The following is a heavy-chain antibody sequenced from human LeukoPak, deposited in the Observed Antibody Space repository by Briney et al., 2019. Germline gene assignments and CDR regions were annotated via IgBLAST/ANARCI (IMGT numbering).Heavy chain of an antibody. CDR3: ASASWIHLWSQNFDY. CDR2: IKQDGSDT. D-gene: IGHD5-18*01. V-gene: IGHV3-7*05. CDR1: GFTFSSYW. J-gene: IGHJ4*02. Sequence: GGSLRLSCGVSGFTFSSYWISWVRRAPGKGLEWVANIKQDGSDTYYLDSVRGRFTISGDNAKNSLYLQMNSLRAEDTAVYYCASASWIHLWSQNFDYWGQGTLVTVSS.